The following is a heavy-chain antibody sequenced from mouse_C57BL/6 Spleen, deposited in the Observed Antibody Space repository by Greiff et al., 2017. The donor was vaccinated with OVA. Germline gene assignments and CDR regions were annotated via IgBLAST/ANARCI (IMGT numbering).Heavy chain of an antibody. CDR1: GYSITSGYY. CDR2: ISYDGSN. V-gene: IGHV3-6*01. CDR3: AREDYGYDEDAMDY. Sequence: EVQVVESGPGLVKPSQSLSLTCSVTGYSITSGYYWNWIRQFPGNKLEWMGYISYDGSNNYNPSLKNRISITRDTSKNQFFLKLNSVTTEDTATYYCAREDYGYDEDAMDYWGQGTSVTVSS. D-gene: IGHD2-2*01. J-gene: IGHJ4*01.